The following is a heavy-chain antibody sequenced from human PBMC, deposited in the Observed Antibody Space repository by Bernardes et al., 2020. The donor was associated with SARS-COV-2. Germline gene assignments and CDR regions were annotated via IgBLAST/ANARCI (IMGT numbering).Heavy chain of an antibody. Sequence: GSLRLSCAGSGFDFSDYWMTWVRQAPGKGLEWVANIKRDGSETYYVDSVKGRFTISRDNAKNLVFLQMNSLRAEDTAVFYCARSAGMDVWGQGTMVTVSS. CDR1: GFDFSDYW. CDR2: IKRDGSET. CDR3: ARSAGMDV. J-gene: IGHJ6*02. V-gene: IGHV3-7*03.